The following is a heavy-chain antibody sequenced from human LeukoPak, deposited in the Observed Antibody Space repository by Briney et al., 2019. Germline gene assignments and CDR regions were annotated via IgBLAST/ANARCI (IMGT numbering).Heavy chain of an antibody. J-gene: IGHJ4*02. V-gene: IGHV3-21*01. CDR1: GFTFSSHW. Sequence: PGGSLRLSCAASGFTFSSHWMTWVRQAPGKGLEWVSSISSTGSYIYYADSVKGRFTISRDNAKNSLFLQMNSLRAEDTAVYYCARAPTVLVGYCSSASCQADYWGQGTLVTVSS. D-gene: IGHD2-2*01. CDR3: ARAPTVLVGYCSSASCQADY. CDR2: ISSTGSYI.